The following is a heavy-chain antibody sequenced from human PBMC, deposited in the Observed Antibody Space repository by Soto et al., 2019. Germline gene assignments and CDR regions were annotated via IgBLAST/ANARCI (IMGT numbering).Heavy chain of an antibody. Sequence: VGSLRLSCAASGFTFSSYAMSWVRQAPGKGLEWVSAISGSGGSTYYADSVKGRFTISRDNSKNTLYLQMNSLRAEDTAVYYCANRYDSSGSPFFYFDYWGQGTLVTVSS. V-gene: IGHV3-23*01. CDR1: GFTFSSYA. CDR3: ANRYDSSGSPFFYFDY. J-gene: IGHJ4*02. D-gene: IGHD3-22*01. CDR2: ISGSGGST.